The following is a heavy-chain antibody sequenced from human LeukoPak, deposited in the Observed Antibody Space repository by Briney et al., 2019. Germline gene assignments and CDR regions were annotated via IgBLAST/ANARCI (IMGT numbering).Heavy chain of an antibody. J-gene: IGHJ4*02. CDR2: ISSSSSYI. CDR3: VRYPPWFGESTKSYYFDY. D-gene: IGHD3-10*01. V-gene: IGHV3-21*01. Sequence: PGGSLRLSCAASGFTFSSYSMNWVRQAPGKGLEWVSSISSSSSYIYYADSVKGRFTISRDNAKNSLYLQMNSLRAEDTAVYYCVRYPPWFGESTKSYYFDYWGQGTLVTVSS. CDR1: GFTFSSYS.